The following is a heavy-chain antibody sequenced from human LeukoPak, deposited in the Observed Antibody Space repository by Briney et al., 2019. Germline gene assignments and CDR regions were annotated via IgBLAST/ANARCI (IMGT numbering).Heavy chain of an antibody. CDR3: ARASGPYSVFDY. J-gene: IGHJ4*02. CDR1: GGSFSGYY. Sequence: PSETLSLTCAVYGGSFSGYYWGWIRQPPKKGLEWIGEINHSGSTNYNPSLKSRVTISVDTSKNQFSLKLSSVTAADTAVYYCARASGPYSVFDYWGQGTLVTVSS. CDR2: INHSGST. D-gene: IGHD2-15*01. V-gene: IGHV4-34*01.